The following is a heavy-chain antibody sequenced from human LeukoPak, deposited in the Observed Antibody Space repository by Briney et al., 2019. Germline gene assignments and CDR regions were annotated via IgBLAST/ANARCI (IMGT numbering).Heavy chain of an antibody. Sequence: SETLSLTCTVSGGSISSYYWSWIRQPPGKGLEWIGYIYYSGSTNYNPSLKSRVTISVDTSKNQFSLKLSSVTAADTAVYYCARDVGYSYDFDYYFMDVWGKGTTVTVSS. CDR1: GGSISSYY. CDR3: ARDVGYSYDFDYYFMDV. D-gene: IGHD5-18*01. J-gene: IGHJ6*03. CDR2: IYYSGST. V-gene: IGHV4-59*01.